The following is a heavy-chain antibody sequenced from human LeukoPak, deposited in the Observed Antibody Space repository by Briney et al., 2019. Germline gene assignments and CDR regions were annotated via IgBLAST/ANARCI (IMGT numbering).Heavy chain of an antibody. D-gene: IGHD3-10*01. V-gene: IGHV3-30*02. CDR2: IRYDGSNK. Sequence: PGGSLRLSCAASGFTFSSYGMHWVRQAPGKGLEWVAFIRYDGSNKYYADFVKGRFTISKDNSKNTLYLQMNSLRAEDTAVYYCAKGDYGSGSPAEYFQHWGQGTLVTVSS. CDR1: GFTFSSYG. CDR3: AKGDYGSGSPAEYFQH. J-gene: IGHJ1*01.